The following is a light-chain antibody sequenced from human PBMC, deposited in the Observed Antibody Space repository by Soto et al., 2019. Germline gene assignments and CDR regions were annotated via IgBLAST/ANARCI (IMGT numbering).Light chain of an antibody. J-gene: IGLJ2*01. CDR3: AAWDDTLRARV. CDR2: SDD. Sequence: QSVLTQPPSASGTPGQRVTLSCSGSNSNIGRNTVSWYQQVPGTAPKSLIYSDDQRPSGVPDRISGSRSGTSASLAISGLQSGDEAEYYWAAWDDTLRARVFGGGTKLTVL. CDR1: NSNIGRNT. V-gene: IGLV1-44*01.